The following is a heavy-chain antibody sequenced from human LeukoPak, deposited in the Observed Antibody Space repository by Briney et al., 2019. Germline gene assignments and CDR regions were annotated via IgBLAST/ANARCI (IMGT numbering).Heavy chain of an antibody. CDR2: INPNSGGT. D-gene: IGHD1-26*01. Sequence: ASVKVSCKASGYTFTGYYMHWVRQAPGQGLEWMGWINPNSGGTNYAQKFQGWVTMTRDTSISTAYMELSRLRSDDTAVYYCARVMYSGSYLFDYWGQGTLVTVSS. CDR1: GYTFTGYY. J-gene: IGHJ4*02. V-gene: IGHV1-2*04. CDR3: ARVMYSGSYLFDY.